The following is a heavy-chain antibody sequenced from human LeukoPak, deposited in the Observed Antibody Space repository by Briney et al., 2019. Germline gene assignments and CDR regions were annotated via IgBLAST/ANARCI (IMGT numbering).Heavy chain of an antibody. CDR3: ARGYSSSYRIDY. CDR1: GFTFSSYW. V-gene: IGHV3-74*01. J-gene: IGHJ4*02. CDR2: INTDGSST. Sequence: PGGSLRLSCAASGFTFSSYWMHWVRQAPGKGLVWVSRINTDGSSTTYADSMKGRFTISRDNAKNTLYLQMNSLSAEDTAVYYCARGYSSSYRIDYWGQGTLVTVSS. D-gene: IGHD6-6*01.